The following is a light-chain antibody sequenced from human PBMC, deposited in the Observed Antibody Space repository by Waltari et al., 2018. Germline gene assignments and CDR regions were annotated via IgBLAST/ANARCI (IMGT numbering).Light chain of an antibody. V-gene: IGLV2-8*01. Sequence: QSALTQPPSASGSPGQSVTISCTGTSSDVGRYNYVSWYQPHPGKAPKPSIYEVTKRPSGVPDRFSGSKSGNTASLTVSGLQAEDEADYYCSSHAGSGNIFGGGTKLTVL. CDR1: SSDVGRYNY. CDR2: EVT. J-gene: IGLJ2*01. CDR3: SSHAGSGNI.